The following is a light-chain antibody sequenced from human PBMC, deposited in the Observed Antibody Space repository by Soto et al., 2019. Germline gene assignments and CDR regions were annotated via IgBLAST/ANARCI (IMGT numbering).Light chain of an antibody. CDR3: SSYKSSSTLEV. CDR2: EVS. CDR1: SSDVGGYNY. V-gene: IGLV2-14*01. J-gene: IGLJ1*01. Sequence: QSVLIQPASVSGSPGQSITISCTGTSSDVGGYNYVSWYQQHPGKTPKLMIYEVSNRPSGVSNRFSGSKSGNTASLTISGLQAEDEADYYCSSYKSSSTLEVFGTGTKVTVL.